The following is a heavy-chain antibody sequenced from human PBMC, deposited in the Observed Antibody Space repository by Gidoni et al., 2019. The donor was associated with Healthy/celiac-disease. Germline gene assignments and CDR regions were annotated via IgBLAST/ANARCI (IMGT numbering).Heavy chain of an antibody. J-gene: IGHJ6*02. V-gene: IGHV3-30-3*01. CDR1: GFTFSSYA. CDR2: ISYDGSNK. D-gene: IGHD5-18*01. CDR3: ARGPPSMVTYYYYGMDV. Sequence: QVQLVESGGGVVQPGRSLRLSCAASGFTFSSYAMHWVRQAPGKGLDWVAVISYDGSNKYYADSVKGRFTISRDNSKNTLYLQMNSLRAEDTAVYYCARGPPSMVTYYYYGMDVWGQGTTVTVSS.